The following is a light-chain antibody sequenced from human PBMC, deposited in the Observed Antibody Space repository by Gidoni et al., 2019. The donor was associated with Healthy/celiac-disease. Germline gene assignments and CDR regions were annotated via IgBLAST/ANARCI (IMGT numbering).Light chain of an antibody. CDR1: QSLSSW. Sequence: DIQMTQSPSTLSASVGDRVTITCRASQSLSSWLAWYQQKPGTAPKLLIYKASSLESGVPSRFSGSGSGTEFTLTISSLQPDDFATYYCQQYNSYPWTFGQGTKVEIK. CDR2: KAS. CDR3: QQYNSYPWT. J-gene: IGKJ1*01. V-gene: IGKV1-5*03.